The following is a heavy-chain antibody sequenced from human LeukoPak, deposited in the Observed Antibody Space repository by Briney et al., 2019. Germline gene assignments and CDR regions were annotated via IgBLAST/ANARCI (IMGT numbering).Heavy chain of an antibody. J-gene: IGHJ5*02. V-gene: IGHV4-39*01. D-gene: IGHD4-17*01. Sequence: SETLSLTCTVSGDSISSTGYYWGWIRQPPGKGLEWIASMYHSGSTYHNPSLKSRVTISVETSKNQLSLKLSSVTAADTAIYYCARHEHSASFYGLSWFDPWGQGTLVTVSS. CDR2: MYHSGST. CDR1: GDSISSTGYY. CDR3: ARHEHSASFYGLSWFDP.